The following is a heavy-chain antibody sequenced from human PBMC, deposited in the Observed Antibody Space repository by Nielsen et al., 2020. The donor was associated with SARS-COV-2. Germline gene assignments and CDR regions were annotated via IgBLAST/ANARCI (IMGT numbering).Heavy chain of an antibody. CDR1: GYSFTSYW. CDR3: ARLHYDFWSGYRDIDY. V-gene: IGHV5-51*01. CDR2: IYPGDSDT. Sequence: GGSLRLSCKGSGYSFTSYWIGWVRQMPGKGLEWMGIIYPGDSDTRYSPSFQGQVTISADKSISTAYLQWSSLKASDTAMYYCARLHYDFWSGYRDIDYWGQGTLVTVSS. D-gene: IGHD3-3*01. J-gene: IGHJ4*02.